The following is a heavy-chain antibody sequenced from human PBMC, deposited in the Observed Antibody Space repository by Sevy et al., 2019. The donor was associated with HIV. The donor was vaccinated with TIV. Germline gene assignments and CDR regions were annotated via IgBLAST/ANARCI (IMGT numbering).Heavy chain of an antibody. D-gene: IGHD4-4*01. CDR1: GFPFSIYS. Sequence: GGSLRLSCAASGFPFSIYSMNWVRQAPGKGLEWVSHIRSSSSTIYYADSVKGRFTISRDNSKNTLFLQMNSLTVEDTAVYYCARETDNSARWLDPWGQGTLVTVSS. J-gene: IGHJ5*02. CDR3: ARETDNSARWLDP. V-gene: IGHV3-48*01. CDR2: IRSSSSTI.